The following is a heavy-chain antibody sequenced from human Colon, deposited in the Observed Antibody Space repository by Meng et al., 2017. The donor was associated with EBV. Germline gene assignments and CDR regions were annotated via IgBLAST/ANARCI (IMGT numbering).Heavy chain of an antibody. V-gene: IGHV4-34*12. D-gene: IGHD2-8*02. J-gene: IGHJ4*02. CDR1: GGSLSGAY. CDR2: IIHGGSP. Sequence: QLQQWCQGLLQPSETLSLPCALTGGSLSGAYWNWIRQPPGKGLEWIGEIIHGGSPSYNPSLKSRVTISIDTSKNQLSLMLSSVTAADTAVYYCARRPTGIDYWGQGTLVTVSS. CDR3: ARRPTGIDY.